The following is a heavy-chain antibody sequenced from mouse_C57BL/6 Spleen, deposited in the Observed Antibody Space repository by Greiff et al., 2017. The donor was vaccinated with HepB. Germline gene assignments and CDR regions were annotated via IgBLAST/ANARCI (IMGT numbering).Heavy chain of an antibody. CDR3: ARHVVYSNLAY. CDR1: GFTFSSYG. D-gene: IGHD2-5*01. Sequence: EVMLVESGGDLVKPGGSLKLSCAASGFTFSSYGMSWVRQTPDKRLEWVATISSGGSYTYYPDSVKGRFTISRDNAKNTLYLQMSSLKSEDTAMYYCARHVVYSNLAYWGQGTLVTVSA. J-gene: IGHJ3*01. CDR2: ISSGGSYT. V-gene: IGHV5-6*02.